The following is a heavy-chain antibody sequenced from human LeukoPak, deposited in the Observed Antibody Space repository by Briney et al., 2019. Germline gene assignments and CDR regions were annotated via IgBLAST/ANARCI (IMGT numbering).Heavy chain of an antibody. J-gene: IGHJ3*02. CDR3: ARLSSFGAFDT. CDR2: VYSSWNT. V-gene: IGHV4-61*02. D-gene: IGHD3-16*02. CDR1: GGSIRNGNYH. Sequence: PSETLSLTCSVSGGSIRNGNYHGRWIRQPAGKGLEGIGCVYSSWNTNYNPSVKSRVTISVDTSKNQFFLKLSSVTGADTAVYYCARLSSFGAFDTWGQGTMVTVSS.